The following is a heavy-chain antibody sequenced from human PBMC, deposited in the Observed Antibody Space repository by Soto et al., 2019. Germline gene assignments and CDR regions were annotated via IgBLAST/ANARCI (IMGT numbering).Heavy chain of an antibody. J-gene: IGHJ4*02. CDR2: IIPIFGTA. Sequence: QVQLVQSGAEVKKPGSSVKVSCTASGGTFSSYAISWVRQAPGQGLEWMGGIIPIFGTANYAQKFQGRVTITADNSKSPAYTELSTLSTEDTAVYYCASGRGVNYSGFYRLDYWGQGTLVTVSS. CDR3: ASGRGVNYSGFYRLDY. V-gene: IGHV1-69*06. D-gene: IGHD5-12*01. CDR1: GGTFSSYA.